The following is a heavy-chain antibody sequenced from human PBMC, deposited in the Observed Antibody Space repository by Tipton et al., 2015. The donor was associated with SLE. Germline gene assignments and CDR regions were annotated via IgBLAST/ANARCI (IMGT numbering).Heavy chain of an antibody. CDR1: GDSVSSNSAA. CDR3: ARLGPTGDLGDAFDI. Sequence: VKPSQTLSLACAISGDSVSSNSAAWNWIRQSPSRGLEWLGGTYYRSKWYNDYAVSVKSRITINPDTSKNQFSLQVNSVTPEDTAVYYCARLGPTGDLGDAFDIWGQGTMVTVSS. J-gene: IGHJ3*02. CDR2: TYYRSKWYN. V-gene: IGHV6-1*01. D-gene: IGHD7-27*01.